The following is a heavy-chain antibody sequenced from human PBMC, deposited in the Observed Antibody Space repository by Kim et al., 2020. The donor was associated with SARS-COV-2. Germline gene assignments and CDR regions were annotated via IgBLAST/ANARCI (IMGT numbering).Heavy chain of an antibody. CDR2: IYYSGST. V-gene: IGHV4-31*03. Sequence: SETLSLTCTVSGGSISSGGYYWSWIRQHPGKGLEWIGYIYYSGSTYYNPSLKSRVTISVDTSKNQFSLKLSSVTAADTAVYYCARATDTAMAPYYYYYGMDVWGQGTTVTVSS. CDR1: GGSISSGGYY. D-gene: IGHD5-18*01. J-gene: IGHJ6*02. CDR3: ARATDTAMAPYYYYYGMDV.